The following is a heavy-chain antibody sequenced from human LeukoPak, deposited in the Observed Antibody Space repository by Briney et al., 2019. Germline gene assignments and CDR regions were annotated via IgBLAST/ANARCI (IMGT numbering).Heavy chain of an antibody. CDR2: IYHSGST. V-gene: IGHV4-4*02. D-gene: IGHD6-19*01. J-gene: IGHJ5*02. Sequence: PSETLSLTCAVSGGSISSSNWWSWVRQPPGKGLEWIGEIYHSGSTNYNPSLKSRVTISVDTSKNQFSLKLSSVTAADTAVYYCARVKSIAVADWFDPWGQGTLVTVSS. CDR3: ARVKSIAVADWFDP. CDR1: GGSISSSNW.